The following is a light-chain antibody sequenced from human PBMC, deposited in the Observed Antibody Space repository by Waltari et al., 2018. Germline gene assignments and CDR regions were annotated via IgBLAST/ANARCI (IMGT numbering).Light chain of an antibody. CDR1: SSDVGGYNY. Sequence: QSALTQPASVSGSPGQSITISCTGTSSDVGGYNYVSWYLQHPGKAPKLMIYEVHNRPSGVSNRFSGSKSGNTASLTISGLQAEDEADYYCSSYTRSGPLFGGGTKLTVL. J-gene: IGLJ3*02. CDR3: SSYTRSGPL. V-gene: IGLV2-14*01. CDR2: EVH.